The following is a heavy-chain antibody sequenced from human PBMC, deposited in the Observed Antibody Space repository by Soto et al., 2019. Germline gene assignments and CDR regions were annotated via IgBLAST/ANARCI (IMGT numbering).Heavy chain of an antibody. J-gene: IGHJ4*02. Sequence: TAETLSLTFTVSGGSVSSVSYYWSWIRQPPGKGLELIGYIYYSGSTNYNPSLKSRVTISVDTSKNQFSLKLSSVTAADTAVYYCARVYSISLYFDXWGQGTLVTVSX. V-gene: IGHV4-61*01. CDR3: ARVYSISLYFDX. D-gene: IGHD6-13*01. CDR1: GGSVSSVSYY. CDR2: IYYSGST.